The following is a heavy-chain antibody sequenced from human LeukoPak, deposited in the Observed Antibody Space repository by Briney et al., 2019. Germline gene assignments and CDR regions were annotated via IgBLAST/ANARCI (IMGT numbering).Heavy chain of an antibody. CDR2: IRPSNGNR. D-gene: IGHD6-19*01. Sequence: ASVKVSCRTSGYDFSTYGIAWVRQALGQGLEYMGWIRPSNGNRNYAQKVQDRVTLTTDTSTSTVYMELRSLRSDDTAVYYCARAFSASKSCDYWGQGTLVTVSS. V-gene: IGHV1-18*01. J-gene: IGHJ4*02. CDR1: GYDFSTYG. CDR3: ARAFSASKSCDY.